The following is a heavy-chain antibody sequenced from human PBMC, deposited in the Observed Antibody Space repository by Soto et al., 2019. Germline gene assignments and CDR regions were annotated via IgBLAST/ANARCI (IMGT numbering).Heavy chain of an antibody. CDR2: ISSSSTI. D-gene: IGHD5-12*01. CDR3: ARDLEDIVATTRGPFDY. V-gene: IGHV3-48*01. CDR1: GFTFSSYS. J-gene: IGHJ4*02. Sequence: EVQLVESGGGLVQPGGSLRLSCAASGFTFSSYSMNWVRQAPGKGLEWVSYISSSSTIYYADSVMGRFTISRDNAKNSLYLQMNSLRAEDTAVYYCARDLEDIVATTRGPFDYWGQGTLVTVSS.